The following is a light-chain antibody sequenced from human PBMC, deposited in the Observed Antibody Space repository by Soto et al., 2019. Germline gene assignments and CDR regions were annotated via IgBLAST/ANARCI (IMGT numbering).Light chain of an antibody. J-gene: IGKJ2*01. V-gene: IGKV3-15*01. CDR3: QQYNNWPLYT. CDR2: GAS. CDR1: QSVSSN. Sequence: EKVMTQSPATLSVSPGERATLSCRASQSVSSNLAWYQQKPGQAPRLLIYGASTRATGIPARFSGSGSGTAFTLTISRLQSEDFAVYYCQQYNNWPLYTFGQGTKLEIK.